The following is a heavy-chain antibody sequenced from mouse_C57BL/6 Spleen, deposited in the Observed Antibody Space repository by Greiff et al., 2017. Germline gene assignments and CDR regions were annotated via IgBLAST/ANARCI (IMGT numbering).Heavy chain of an antibody. CDR3: ARVVPLGRYAMDY. D-gene: IGHD4-1*01. CDR1: GYSITSGYY. CDR2: ISYDGSN. V-gene: IGHV3-6*01. J-gene: IGHJ4*01. Sequence: EVKLQESGPGLVKPSQSLSLTCSVTGYSITSGYYWNWIRQFPGNKLEWMGYISYDGSNNYNPSLKNRMSITRDTSKNQFFLKLNTVTTEDTATYYCARVVPLGRYAMDYWGQGTSVTVSS.